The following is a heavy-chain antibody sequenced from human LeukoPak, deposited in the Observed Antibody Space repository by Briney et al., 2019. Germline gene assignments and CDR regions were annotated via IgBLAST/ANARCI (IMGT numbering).Heavy chain of an antibody. J-gene: IGHJ6*03. CDR3: ARDTGGGTTPGYYYYYYMDV. V-gene: IGHV4-61*02. Sequence: SETLSLTCTVSGGSISSGSYYWSWIRQPAGKGLEWIGRIYTSGSTNYNPSLKSRVTISVDTSKNQFSLKLSSVTAADTAVYYCARDTGGGTTPGYYYYYYMDVWGKGTTVTVSS. D-gene: IGHD1-7*01. CDR2: IYTSGST. CDR1: GGSISSGSYY.